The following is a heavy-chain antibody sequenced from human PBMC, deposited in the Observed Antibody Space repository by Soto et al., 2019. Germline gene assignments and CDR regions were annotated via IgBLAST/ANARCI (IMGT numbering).Heavy chain of an antibody. J-gene: IGHJ4*02. CDR1: GGSTTSDY. D-gene: IGHD3-10*01. CDR2: IFHSLGA. CDR3: VRDLNGSGDY. Sequence: PSETLSLTCTVSGGSTTSDYWSWIRQPPGKGLEWLGYIFHSLGAKYIPSLGSRGTISLDTSKNQLSLSLRSVTAADTAIYFCVRDLNGSGDYWGQGTLVTVSS. V-gene: IGHV4-59*01.